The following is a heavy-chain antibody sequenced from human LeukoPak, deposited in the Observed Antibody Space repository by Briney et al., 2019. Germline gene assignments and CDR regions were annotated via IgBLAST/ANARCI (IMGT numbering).Heavy chain of an antibody. D-gene: IGHD1-14*01. CDR1: GGSINNHNYY. CDR2: IYYSGST. J-gene: IGHJ4*02. CDR3: AKDGRNFFDY. V-gene: IGHV4-39*07. Sequence: SETLSLTCTVSGGSINNHNYYWGWIRQPPGKGLEWIGNIYYSGSTYYNPSLKSRVTISLDTSKNQFSLRLTSVTAADTAVYYCAKDGRNFFDYWGQGTLVTVSS.